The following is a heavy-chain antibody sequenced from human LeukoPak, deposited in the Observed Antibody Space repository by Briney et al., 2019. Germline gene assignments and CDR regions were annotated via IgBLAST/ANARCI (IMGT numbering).Heavy chain of an antibody. J-gene: IGHJ4*02. CDR3: AKDRRGIAVAGTIDY. D-gene: IGHD6-19*01. Sequence: GGSLRLSCAASGFTFSSYSMNWVRQAPGKGLEWVSSTSSSSSYIYYADSVKGRFTISRDNAKNSLYLQMNSLRAEDTAVYYCAKDRRGIAVAGTIDYWGQGTLVTVSS. CDR2: TSSSSSYI. CDR1: GFTFSSYS. V-gene: IGHV3-21*01.